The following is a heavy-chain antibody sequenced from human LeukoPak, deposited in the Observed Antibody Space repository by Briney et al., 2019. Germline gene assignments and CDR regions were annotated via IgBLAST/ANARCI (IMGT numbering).Heavy chain of an antibody. Sequence: PGGSLRLSCAASGFTFSSYAMSWVRQAPGKGLEWVSAISGSGGSTYYADSVKGRFTISRDNAKNPLYLQMNSLRDEDTAVYYCARGISEFDYWGQGTLVTVSS. D-gene: IGHD2/OR15-2a*01. V-gene: IGHV3-23*01. CDR2: ISGSGGST. CDR3: ARGISEFDY. J-gene: IGHJ4*02. CDR1: GFTFSSYA.